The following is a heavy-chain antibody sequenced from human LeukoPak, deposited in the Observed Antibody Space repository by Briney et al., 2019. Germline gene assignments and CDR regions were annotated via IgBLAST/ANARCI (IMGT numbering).Heavy chain of an antibody. J-gene: IGHJ4*02. CDR3: ARDPVGVARNVG. V-gene: IGHV3-21*01. Sequence: GGSLRLSRAASGFTFSSYSMNWVRQAPGKGLEWVSSISSSSSYIYYADSVKGRFTISRDNAKNSLYLQMNSLRAEDTAVYYCARDPVGVARNVGWGQGTLVTVSS. CDR2: ISSSSSYI. CDR1: GFTFSSYS. D-gene: IGHD1-14*01.